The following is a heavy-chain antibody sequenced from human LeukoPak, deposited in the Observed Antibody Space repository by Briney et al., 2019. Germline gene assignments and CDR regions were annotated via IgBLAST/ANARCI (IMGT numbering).Heavy chain of an antibody. V-gene: IGHV3-15*01. Sequence: GGSLRLSCAASGFTFSNAWMSWVRQAPGKGLEWVGRIKSITDDGTTDYAAPVKGRFIISRDDSENTLYLQMNSLKTEDTAVYYCTTAPTVVVISATSAHPFDYWGQGTLVTVSS. J-gene: IGHJ4*02. CDR2: IKSITDDGTT. CDR3: TTAPTVVVISATSAHPFDY. CDR1: GFTFSNAW. D-gene: IGHD2-15*01.